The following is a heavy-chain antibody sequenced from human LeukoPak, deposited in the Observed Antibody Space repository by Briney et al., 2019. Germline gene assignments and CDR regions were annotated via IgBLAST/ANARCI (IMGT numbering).Heavy chain of an antibody. D-gene: IGHD1-7*01. Sequence: TLSLTCTVSGGSISSGDYYWSWIRQPPGKGLEWIGYIYYSGSTYYNPSLKSRVTISVDTSKNQFSLKLSSVTAADTAVYYCASSHGGELQADYWGQGTLVTVSS. CDR3: ASSHGGELQADY. CDR1: GGSISSGDYY. J-gene: IGHJ4*02. V-gene: IGHV4-30-4*01. CDR2: IYYSGST.